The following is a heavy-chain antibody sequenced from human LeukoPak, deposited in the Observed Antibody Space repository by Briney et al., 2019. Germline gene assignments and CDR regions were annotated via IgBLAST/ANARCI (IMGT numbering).Heavy chain of an antibody. CDR3: ARWAYCGGDCYYYFDY. Sequence: ASVKVSCKASGGTFSSYAISWVRQAPGQGLVWMGGIIPIFGTANYAQKFQGRVTITADESTSTAYMELSSLRSEDTAVYYCARWAYCGGDCYYYFDYWGQGTLVTVSS. V-gene: IGHV1-69*01. D-gene: IGHD2-21*02. J-gene: IGHJ4*02. CDR2: IIPIFGTA. CDR1: GGTFSSYA.